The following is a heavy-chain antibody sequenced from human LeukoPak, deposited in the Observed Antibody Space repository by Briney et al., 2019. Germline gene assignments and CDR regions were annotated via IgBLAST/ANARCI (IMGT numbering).Heavy chain of an antibody. CDR2: IRSKAYGGTT. V-gene: IGHV3-49*03. D-gene: IGHD1-1*01. CDR1: GFTFGDYA. J-gene: IGHJ6*03. CDR3: TRDRATEYYYYMDV. Sequence: GGSLRLSCAASGFTFGDYAMSWFRQAPGKGLEWVGFIRSKAYGGTTEYAASVKGRFTISRDDSKSIAYLQMNSLKIEDTAVYYCTRDRATEYYYYMDVWGKGTTVTVSS.